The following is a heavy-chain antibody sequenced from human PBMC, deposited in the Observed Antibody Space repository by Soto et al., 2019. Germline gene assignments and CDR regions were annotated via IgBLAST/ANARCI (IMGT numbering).Heavy chain of an antibody. J-gene: IGHJ5*02. Sequence: TSETLSLTCTLSGGSISSSSYYWGWIRQPPGKGLEWIGSIFYLGTTSYDPSLKSRATMSVDTSRNQFSLKLSSVTAADTAVYYCAKKMWVPGAIRSRWFDPWGQGALVTVSS. D-gene: IGHD3-3*01. CDR1: GGSISSSSYY. CDR3: AKKMWVPGAIRSRWFDP. V-gene: IGHV4-39*01. CDR2: IFYLGTT.